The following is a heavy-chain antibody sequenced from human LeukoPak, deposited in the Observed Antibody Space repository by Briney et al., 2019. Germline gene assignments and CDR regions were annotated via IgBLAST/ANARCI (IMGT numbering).Heavy chain of an antibody. V-gene: IGHV3-30*18. J-gene: IGHJ4*02. CDR3: AKDGKEYYSDSSGFSDY. CDR2: ISYDGIYE. CDR1: GFSFSSYG. Sequence: GRSLRLSCAASGFSFSSYGMHWVRQAPGKGLEWVAAISYDGIYEYYTDSVKGRLTISRDNSKKTLNLEMNSLRVEDTAVYYCAKDGKEYYSDSSGFSDYWGQGTLVTVSP. D-gene: IGHD3-22*01.